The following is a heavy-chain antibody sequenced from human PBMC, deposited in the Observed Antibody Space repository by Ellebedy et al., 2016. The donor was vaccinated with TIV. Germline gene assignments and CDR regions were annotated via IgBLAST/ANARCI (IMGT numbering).Heavy chain of an antibody. CDR3: ARVGIDWYFDY. CDR1: GDSVFSNSVA. Sequence: SQTLSLTCAISGDSVFSNSVAWNWIRQSPSRGLEWLGRTYYRSKWYSDYAVFVKSRITIKPDTSKNQFSLQLNSVTPEDTAVYYCARVGIDWYFDYWGQGTLVTVSS. V-gene: IGHV6-1*01. D-gene: IGHD3-9*01. J-gene: IGHJ4*02. CDR2: TYYRSKWYS.